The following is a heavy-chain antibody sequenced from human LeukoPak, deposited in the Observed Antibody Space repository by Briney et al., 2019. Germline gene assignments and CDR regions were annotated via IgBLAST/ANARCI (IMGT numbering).Heavy chain of an antibody. CDR2: INPSGGST. Sequence: ASVKVSCKASGHTFTSYYMHWVRQAPGQGLEWMGIINPSGGSTSYAQKFQGRVTMTRDTSTSTVYMELSSLRSEDTAVYYCARDYTGVPTGVWGKGTTVTISS. CDR3: ARDYTGVPTGV. CDR1: GHTFTSYY. V-gene: IGHV1-46*01. J-gene: IGHJ6*04. D-gene: IGHD3-10*01.